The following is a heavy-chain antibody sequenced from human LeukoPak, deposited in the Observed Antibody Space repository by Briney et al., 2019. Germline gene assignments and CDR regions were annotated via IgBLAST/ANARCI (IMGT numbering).Heavy chain of an antibody. Sequence: GGSLRLSCAASGFTFSYYGMHWVRQAPGKGLEWVAAISDDGSNEYYADSVKGRFTISRDNSKNTLYLQMNSLRAEDTAVYYCAKDLWFGEFLHYWGQGTLVTVSS. J-gene: IGHJ4*02. D-gene: IGHD3-10*01. CDR2: ISDDGSNE. CDR1: GFTFSYYG. V-gene: IGHV3-30*18. CDR3: AKDLWFGEFLHY.